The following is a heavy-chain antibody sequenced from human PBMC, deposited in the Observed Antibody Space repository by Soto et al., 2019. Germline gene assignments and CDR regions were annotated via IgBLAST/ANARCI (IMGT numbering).Heavy chain of an antibody. CDR1: GFTFSSYA. Sequence: GGSLRLSCAASGFTFSSYAMHWVRQAPGKGLEWVAVISYDGSNKYYADSVKGRFTISRDNSKNTLYLQMNSLRAEDTAVYYCERGGVRWNYLVGYGMDVWGQGTTVTV. CDR3: ERGGVRWNYLVGYGMDV. D-gene: IGHD1-7*01. CDR2: ISYDGSNK. V-gene: IGHV3-30-3*01. J-gene: IGHJ6*02.